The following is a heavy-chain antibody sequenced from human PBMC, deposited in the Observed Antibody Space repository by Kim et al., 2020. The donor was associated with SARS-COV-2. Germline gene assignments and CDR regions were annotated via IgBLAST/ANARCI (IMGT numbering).Heavy chain of an antibody. D-gene: IGHD3-10*01. CDR3: ARAYYGSGSYFDY. J-gene: IGHJ4*02. V-gene: IGHV3-21*01. Sequence: ADSVKGRFTIPRDNAKNSLYLQMNSLRAEDTAVYYCARAYYGSGSYFDYWGQGTLVTVSS.